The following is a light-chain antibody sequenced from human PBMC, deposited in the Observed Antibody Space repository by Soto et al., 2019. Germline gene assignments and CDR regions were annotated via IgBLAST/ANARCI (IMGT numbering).Light chain of an antibody. CDR3: QQRSNWLT. Sequence: EIVLTQAPATLSLSPGERATLSCRASQSVSSYLAWYQQKPGQAPRLLIYDASNRATGIPARFSGGGSGTDFTRTISSLEPEDFAMYYCQQRSNWLTFGGGTKVEIK. CDR2: DAS. CDR1: QSVSSY. J-gene: IGKJ4*01. V-gene: IGKV3-11*01.